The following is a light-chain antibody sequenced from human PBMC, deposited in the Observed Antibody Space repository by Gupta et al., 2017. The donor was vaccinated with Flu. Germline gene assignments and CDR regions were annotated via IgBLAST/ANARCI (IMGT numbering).Light chain of an antibody. Sequence: GHLSWSPGESPTRSGKASRNVRDTSLAWYQQKPGQAPRLLIYGAYIRATGIPDRFSGSGFGTEYTLTINRLEPEDSAVYYCQQYCSSPLTFGGGTKVEIK. V-gene: IGKV3-20*01. CDR2: GAY. J-gene: IGKJ4*01. CDR1: RNVRDTS. CDR3: QQYCSSPLT.